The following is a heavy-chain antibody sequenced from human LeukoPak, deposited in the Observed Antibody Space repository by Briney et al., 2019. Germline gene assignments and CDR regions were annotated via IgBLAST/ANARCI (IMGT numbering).Heavy chain of an antibody. V-gene: IGHV3-53*01. CDR3: ARDSAFSSYSY. CDR2: IYSDRRI. J-gene: IGHJ4*02. Sequence: GGSLRLSCSASGFTVSSNYMSWVRRAPGKGLEWVAIIYSDRRIFYAVSVQGRFTISRDDSKNTLFLQMDSLRAEDTAIYYCARDSAFSSYSYWGQGALVTVSS. CDR1: GFTVSSNY. D-gene: IGHD2-15*01.